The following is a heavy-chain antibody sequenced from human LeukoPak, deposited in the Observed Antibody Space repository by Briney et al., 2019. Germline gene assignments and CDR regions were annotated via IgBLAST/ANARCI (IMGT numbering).Heavy chain of an antibody. D-gene: IGHD3-10*01. Sequence: GGSLRLSCAASGFTFNDYIMHWVRQAPGKGLEWVSLISWDGGTTHYADSVKGRFIISRDNAKDSLYLQMNSLRVEDTAVYYCLRGDRRDYWGQGTLVTVSS. CDR1: GFTFNDYI. V-gene: IGHV3-43*01. CDR2: ISWDGGTT. J-gene: IGHJ4*02. CDR3: LRGDRRDY.